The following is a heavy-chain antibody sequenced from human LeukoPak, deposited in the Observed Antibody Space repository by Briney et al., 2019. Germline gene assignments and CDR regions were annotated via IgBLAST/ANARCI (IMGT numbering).Heavy chain of an antibody. CDR1: GGSISSSSYY. CDR2: IYYSGST. D-gene: IGHD3-22*01. CDR3: ARRAWNYYDSSGYYYLGY. Sequence: SETLSLTCTVSGGSISSSSYYWGWIRQPPGKGLEWIGSIYYSGSTYYNPPLKSRVTTSVDTSKNQFSLKLSSVTAADTAVYYCARRAWNYYDSSGYYYLGYWGQGTLVTVSS. J-gene: IGHJ4*02. V-gene: IGHV4-39*01.